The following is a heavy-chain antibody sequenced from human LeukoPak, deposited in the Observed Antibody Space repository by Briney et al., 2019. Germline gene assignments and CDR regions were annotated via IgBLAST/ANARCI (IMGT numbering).Heavy chain of an antibody. D-gene: IGHD3-10*01. Sequence: GGSLRLSCEVSGFTFSYYMMTWVRQAPGEGLEWVANMRTDGSVPSYVDSVKGRFTISRDNAKSSLYLQMNNLRVEDTAVYYCARDKDFTIDYWGQGTLVTVSS. J-gene: IGHJ4*02. CDR1: GFTFSYYM. CDR3: ARDKDFTIDY. V-gene: IGHV3-7*01. CDR2: MRTDGSVP.